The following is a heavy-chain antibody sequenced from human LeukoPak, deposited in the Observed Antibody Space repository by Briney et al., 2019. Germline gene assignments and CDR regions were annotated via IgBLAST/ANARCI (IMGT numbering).Heavy chain of an antibody. CDR2: INPNSGGT. D-gene: IGHD1-26*01. V-gene: IGHV1-2*02. CDR1: GYTFTGYY. J-gene: IGHJ4*02. CDR3: ARDPPPVIVGGTTADY. Sequence: ASVKVSCKASGYTFTGYYIHWVRQAPGQGLEWMGWINPNSGGTNYAKKFQGRVTMTRDTSINTAYMEVTRLKSDDKAIYYCARDPPPVIVGGTTADYWGQGTLVTVSS.